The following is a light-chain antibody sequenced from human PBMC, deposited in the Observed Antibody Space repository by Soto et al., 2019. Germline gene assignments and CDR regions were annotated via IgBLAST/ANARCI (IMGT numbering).Light chain of an antibody. V-gene: IGLV1-44*01. Sequence: QAVVTQSPSASGTPGQRVTISCSGGSSNIGSNTLNWYQQLPGTAPKLLIYSNHQRPSGVPDRFSGSKSGTSASLAISGLQSEDEADYYCAAWDDSLNGPWVFGGGTKLTVL. CDR3: AAWDDSLNGPWV. CDR1: SSNIGSNT. J-gene: IGLJ3*02. CDR2: SNH.